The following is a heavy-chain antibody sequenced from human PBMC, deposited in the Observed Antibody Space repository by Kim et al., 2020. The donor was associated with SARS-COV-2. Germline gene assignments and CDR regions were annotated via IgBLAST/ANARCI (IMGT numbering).Heavy chain of an antibody. D-gene: IGHD2-2*01. CDR1: GPTVSDHY. CDR3: TRAAGSKTGMDV. Sequence: GGSLRLSCAASGPTVSDHYMDWVRQAPGKGLEWVGRSRDKVNSYTTEYAASVKGRFTISRDESKNSLYLQMNSLETEDTAVSYCTRAAGSKTGMDVWGQG. J-gene: IGHJ6*02. CDR2: SRDKVNSYTT. V-gene: IGHV3-72*01.